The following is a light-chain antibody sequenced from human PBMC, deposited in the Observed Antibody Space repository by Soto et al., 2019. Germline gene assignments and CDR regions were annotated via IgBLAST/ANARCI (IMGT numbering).Light chain of an antibody. CDR2: DVR. V-gene: IGLV2-14*01. J-gene: IGLJ1*01. Sequence: QSALTQPASVSGSPGQSITISCTGTSRDVGGYNYVSWYQQHPGKAPKLMIYDVRNRPSGVSNRFSGSKSVNTASLTISGLQAEDEAEYYCSSYTTISTYVFGTGTKVTVL. CDR1: SRDVGGYNY. CDR3: SSYTTISTYV.